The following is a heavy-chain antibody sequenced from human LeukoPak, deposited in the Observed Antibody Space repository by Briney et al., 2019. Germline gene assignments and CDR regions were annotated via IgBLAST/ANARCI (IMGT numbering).Heavy chain of an antibody. CDR2: INAGNGNT. J-gene: IGHJ6*02. CDR1: GYTFTSYG. Sequence: ASVKVSCKASGYTFTSYGISWVRQAPGQGLEWMGWINAGNGNTKYSQKFQGRVTITRDTSASTAYMELSSLRSGDTAVYYCARGGYDSSGYYYHYYYGMDVWGQGTTVTVSS. V-gene: IGHV1-3*01. D-gene: IGHD3-22*01. CDR3: ARGGYDSSGYYYHYYYGMDV.